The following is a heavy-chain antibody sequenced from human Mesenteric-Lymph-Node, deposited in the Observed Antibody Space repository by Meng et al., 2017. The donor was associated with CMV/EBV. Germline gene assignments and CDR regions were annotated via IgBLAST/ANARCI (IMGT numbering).Heavy chain of an antibody. V-gene: IGHV3-48*04. Sequence: GESLKISCTASGFTFSNYGMNWVRQAPGKGLEWVSHIGSSGSNINYSDSVKGRFTISRDNAKDSLYLQMNSLRAEDTAVYYCAKDGLGNGDVLDVWGQGTMVTVSS. D-gene: IGHD7-27*01. CDR2: IGSSGSNI. CDR3: AKDGLGNGDVLDV. J-gene: IGHJ3*01. CDR1: GFTFSNYG.